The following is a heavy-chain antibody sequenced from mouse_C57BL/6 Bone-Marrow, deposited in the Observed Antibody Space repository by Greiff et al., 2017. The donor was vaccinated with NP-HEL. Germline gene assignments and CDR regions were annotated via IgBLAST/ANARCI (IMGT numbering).Heavy chain of an antibody. J-gene: IGHJ2*01. Sequence: QVQLQQSGAELMKPGASVKLSCKATGYTFTGYWIEWVKQRPGHGLEWIGEILPGSGSTNYNEKFKGKATFTADTSSNTAYMQLRSLTSEDYASEYYTRYEYDDYFDDWGQGTTLTVSS. V-gene: IGHV1-9*01. CDR2: ILPGSGST. D-gene: IGHD2-4*01. CDR1: GYTFTGYW. CDR3: TRYEYDDYFDD.